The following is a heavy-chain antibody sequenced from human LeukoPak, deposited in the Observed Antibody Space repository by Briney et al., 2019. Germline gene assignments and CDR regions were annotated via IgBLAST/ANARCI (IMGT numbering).Heavy chain of an antibody. V-gene: IGHV3-30*02. CDR1: EFTFNTYS. D-gene: IGHD3-22*01. Sequence: GGSLRLSCTASEFTFNTYSMNWVRQAPGKGLEWVAFIRYDGSNKYYADSVKGRFTISRDNSKNTLYLQMNSLRAEDTSVYYCVRVVTPNAFDIWGQGTMVTVSS. J-gene: IGHJ3*02. CDR3: VRVVTPNAFDI. CDR2: IRYDGSNK.